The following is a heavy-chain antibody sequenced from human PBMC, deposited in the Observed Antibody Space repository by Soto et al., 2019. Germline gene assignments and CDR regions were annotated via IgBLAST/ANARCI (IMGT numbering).Heavy chain of an antibody. J-gene: IGHJ6*02. Sequence: QVQLVESGGGVVQPGRSLRLSCAASGFTFSSYGMHWVRQATGKGLEWVAVISYDGSNKYYADSVKGRFTISRDNSKNTLYLQMNSLRAEDTAVYYCAKDHFYSSSSELYYYGMDVWGQGTTVTVSS. D-gene: IGHD6-6*01. CDR1: GFTFSSYG. CDR3: AKDHFYSSSSELYYYGMDV. CDR2: ISYDGSNK. V-gene: IGHV3-30*18.